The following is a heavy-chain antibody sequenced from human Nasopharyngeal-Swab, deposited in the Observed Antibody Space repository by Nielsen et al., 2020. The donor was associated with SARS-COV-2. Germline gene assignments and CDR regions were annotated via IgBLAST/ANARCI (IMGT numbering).Heavy chain of an antibody. CDR1: GFSFSSYG. CDR3: ARNGSLGYSGGWGYGSSPLYNAMDV. Sequence: GGSLRLSCAASGFSFSSYGMHWVRQAPGKGLEWVAVIWYDGTNQYYADSVKGRFTISRDDSKNTLYLQMNSLRAEDTAVYYCARNGSLGYSGGWGYGSSPLYNAMDVWGQGTTVTVSS. V-gene: IGHV3-33*08. J-gene: IGHJ6*02. D-gene: IGHD6-19*01. CDR2: IWYDGTNQ.